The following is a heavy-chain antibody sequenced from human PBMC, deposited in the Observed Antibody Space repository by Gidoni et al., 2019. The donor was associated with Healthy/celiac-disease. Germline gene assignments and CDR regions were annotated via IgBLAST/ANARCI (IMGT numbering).Heavy chain of an antibody. V-gene: IGHV5-51*01. CDR1: GYSFTSYW. CDR3: ARLPAPGQIAVAGHYYYYYMDV. CDR2: ISPGDSDT. Sequence: EVQLVQSGAEVKKPGESLKISCKGSGYSFTSYWIGWVRQMPGKGLEWMGIISPGDSDTRYSPSFQGQVTISADKSISTAYLQWSSLKASDTAMYYCARLPAPGQIAVAGHYYYYYMDVWGKGTTVTVSS. D-gene: IGHD6-19*01. J-gene: IGHJ6*03.